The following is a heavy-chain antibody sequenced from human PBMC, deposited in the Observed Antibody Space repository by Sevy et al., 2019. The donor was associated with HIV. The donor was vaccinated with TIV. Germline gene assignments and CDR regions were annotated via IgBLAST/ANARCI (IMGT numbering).Heavy chain of an antibody. CDR1: GGSISGHC. CDR3: ARGGALTYYDTSGFQNYFDP. V-gene: IGHV4-59*11. Sequence: SETLSLTCTVSGGSISGHCWGWIRQSPGKGLEWIAYMYDSGSSNYNTSLRSRVTISLDTYKNKISLRLSSVTAADTAVYYCARGGALTYYDTSGFQNYFDPWGPGNLVTVSS. J-gene: IGHJ5*02. CDR2: MYDSGSS. D-gene: IGHD3-22*01.